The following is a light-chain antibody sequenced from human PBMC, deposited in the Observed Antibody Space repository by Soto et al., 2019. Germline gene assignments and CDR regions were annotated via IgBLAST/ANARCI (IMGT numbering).Light chain of an antibody. J-gene: IGLJ2*01. Sequence: QSVLTQPPSASGTPGQRVTISCSGSKSNIGNNAVNWYQQLPGTAPKLLIFNNNQRPSGVPDRFSGSKSGTSASLAISGLQSEDEVEYYCEAWDDSLNGRVLFRGGTKLTVL. CDR1: KSNIGNNA. CDR2: NNN. V-gene: IGLV1-44*01. CDR3: EAWDDSLNGRVL.